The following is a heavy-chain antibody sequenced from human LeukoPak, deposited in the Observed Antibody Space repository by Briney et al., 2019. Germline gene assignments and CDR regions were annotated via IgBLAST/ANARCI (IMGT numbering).Heavy chain of an antibody. CDR2: IIPIFGTA. D-gene: IGHD6-13*01. V-gene: IGHV1-69*06. J-gene: IGHJ5*02. CDR1: GGTFSSYA. CDR3: ASIYSSSWYNWFDP. Sequence: ASVKVSCKASGGTFSSYAISWVRQAPGQGLEWMGGIIPIFGTANYAQKFQGRVTITADKSTSTAYMELSSLRSEDTAVHYCASIYSSSWYNWFDPWGQGTLVTVSS.